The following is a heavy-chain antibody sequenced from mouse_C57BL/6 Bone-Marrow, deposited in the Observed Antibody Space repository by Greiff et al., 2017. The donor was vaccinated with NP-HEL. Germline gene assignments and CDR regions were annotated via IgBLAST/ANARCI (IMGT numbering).Heavy chain of an antibody. CDR1: GYAFTNYL. CDR2: INPGSGGT. J-gene: IGHJ4*01. CDR3: ARRGYYGDYYYAMDY. D-gene: IGHD1-1*01. V-gene: IGHV1-54*01. Sequence: QVQLQQSGAELVRPGTSVKVSCKASGYAFTNYLIEWVKQRPGQGLEWIGVINPGSGGTNYNEKFKGKATLTADKSSSTAYMQLSSLTSEDSAVYFCARRGYYGDYYYAMDYWGQGTSVTVSS.